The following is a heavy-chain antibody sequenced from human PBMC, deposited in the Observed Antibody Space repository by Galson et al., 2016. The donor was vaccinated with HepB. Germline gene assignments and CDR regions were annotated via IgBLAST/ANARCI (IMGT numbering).Heavy chain of an antibody. Sequence: SLRLSCAASGFTVSSNYMSWVRQAPGKGLEWVSVIYSGSSTYHADSVKGRFTISRDNSKNTLFLQMNSLRAEDTAVYYCAKNDILAGYSAFDYWGQGTLVTVSS. V-gene: IGHV3-53*05. CDR3: AKNDILAGYSAFDY. CDR1: GFTVSSNY. J-gene: IGHJ4*02. D-gene: IGHD3-9*01. CDR2: IYSGSST.